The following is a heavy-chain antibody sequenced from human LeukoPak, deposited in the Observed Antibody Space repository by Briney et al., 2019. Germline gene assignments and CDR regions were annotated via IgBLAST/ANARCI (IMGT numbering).Heavy chain of an antibody. CDR2: GNHIFGTA. J-gene: IGHJ4*02. V-gene: IGHV1-69*13. D-gene: IGHD3-22*01. CDR1: GGTFIRYA. Sequence: ASVKVSCKASGGTFIRYAISWVGQAPGQGLEWMGGGNHIFGTANYAQKFQGRVTITADESTSTAYMELSSLRSEDTAVYYCARSSRYYDSSGLQAYYFDYWGQGTLVTVSS. CDR3: ARSSRYYDSSGLQAYYFDY.